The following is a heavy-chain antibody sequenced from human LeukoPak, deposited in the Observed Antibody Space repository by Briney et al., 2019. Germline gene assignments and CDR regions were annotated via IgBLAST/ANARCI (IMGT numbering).Heavy chain of an antibody. V-gene: IGHV3-30*18. CDR2: VSYDGSNK. CDR3: AKDLGRDSSGCLDY. Sequence: GGSLRLSCAASGFSFSDYGMHWVHQAPGKGLEWVAVVSYDGSNKYYADSLKGRFTISRDNSKNTLYLQMNSLRAEDTAEYYCAKDLGRDSSGCLDYWGQGTLVTVSS. J-gene: IGHJ4*02. CDR1: GFSFSDYG. D-gene: IGHD6-19*01.